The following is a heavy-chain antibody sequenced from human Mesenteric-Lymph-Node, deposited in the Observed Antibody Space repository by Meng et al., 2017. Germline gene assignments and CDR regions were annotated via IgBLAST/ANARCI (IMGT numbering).Heavy chain of an antibody. J-gene: IGHJ1*01. CDR1: GFTFSSYE. V-gene: IGHV3-48*03. CDR3: ARSDGAGWLDF. Sequence: GESLKISCAASGFTFSSYEINWVRQAPGKGLEWVAKISRSGTTTYYADFLRGRGTISRDNAKNSLSLYMNSLRGDDTGVYYCARSDGAGWLDFWGQGTLVTVSS. CDR2: ISRSGTTT. D-gene: IGHD3/OR15-3a*01.